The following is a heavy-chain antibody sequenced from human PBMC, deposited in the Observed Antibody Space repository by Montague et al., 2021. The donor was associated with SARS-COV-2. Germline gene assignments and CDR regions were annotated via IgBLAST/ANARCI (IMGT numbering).Heavy chain of an antibody. Sequence: TLSLTCAVSGASISNGGYTWSWIRRPPGKGLEWIGYIYQSRTTRYXXXXKXRVTMSVDKSKNQFSLQLTSVIAADTAIYFCARSMIRGGLNWFDPWGQGTLVTVSS. J-gene: IGHJ5*02. CDR3: ARSMIRGGLNWFDP. V-gene: IGHV4-30-2*01. CDR2: IYQSRTT. D-gene: IGHD3-10*01. CDR1: GASISNGGYT.